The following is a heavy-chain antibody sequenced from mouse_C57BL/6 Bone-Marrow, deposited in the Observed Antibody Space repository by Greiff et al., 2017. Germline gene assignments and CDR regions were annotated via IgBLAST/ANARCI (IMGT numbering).Heavy chain of an antibody. D-gene: IGHD4-1*01. CDR2: IHPNSGST. CDR3: ARERSGAGFAY. V-gene: IGHV1-64*01. Sequence: VQRVESGAELVKPGASVKLSCKASGYTFTSYWMHWVKQRPGQGLEWIGMIHPNSGSTNYNEKFKSKATLTVDKSSSTAYMQRSSLTSEDSAVYCCARERSGAGFAYWGQGTLVTVSA. CDR1: GYTFTSYW. J-gene: IGHJ3*01.